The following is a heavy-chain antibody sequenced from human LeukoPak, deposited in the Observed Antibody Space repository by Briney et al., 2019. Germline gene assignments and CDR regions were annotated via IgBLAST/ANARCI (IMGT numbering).Heavy chain of an antibody. J-gene: IGHJ4*02. CDR2: ISSSGSYI. D-gene: IGHD6-6*01. Sequence: GGSLRLSCAASGFTFSSHTMNWVRQAPGKGLEWVSSISSSGSYIYYADSVKGRFTISRDNAKNSLYLQMNSLRAEDTAVYYCARDKAARHLDYWGQGTLVTVSS. V-gene: IGHV3-21*01. CDR1: GFTFSSHT. CDR3: ARDKAARHLDY.